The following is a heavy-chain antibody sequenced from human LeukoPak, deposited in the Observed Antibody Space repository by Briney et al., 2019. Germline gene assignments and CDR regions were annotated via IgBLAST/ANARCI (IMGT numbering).Heavy chain of an antibody. CDR3: ASRDSSGYYAPGALDL. J-gene: IGHJ3*01. CDR1: GFTLSINY. D-gene: IGHD3-22*01. V-gene: IGHV3-66*02. CDR2: IYSGGSS. Sequence: GGSLRLSCAGSGFTLSINYVSWIRQAPGKGLEWLSVIYSGGSSFYGDSVKGRITVSRDVSKNMMYLQANNVTAEDTAVYYCASRDSSGYYAPGALDLWGQGTLVTVSS.